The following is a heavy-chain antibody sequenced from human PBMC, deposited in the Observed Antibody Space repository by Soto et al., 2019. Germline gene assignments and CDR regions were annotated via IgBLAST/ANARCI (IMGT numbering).Heavy chain of an antibody. CDR2: IYTSGST. CDR3: ARDCRYSTYNWFDP. D-gene: IGHD1-1*01. CDR1: GGSISSYY. V-gene: IGHV4-4*07. Sequence: SETLSLTCTVSGGSISSYYWRWIRQPAGKGLEWIGRIYTSGSTNYNPSLKSRVTMSVDTSKNQFSLKLSSVTAADTAVYYCARDCRYSTYNWFDPWGQGTLVTVSS. J-gene: IGHJ5*02.